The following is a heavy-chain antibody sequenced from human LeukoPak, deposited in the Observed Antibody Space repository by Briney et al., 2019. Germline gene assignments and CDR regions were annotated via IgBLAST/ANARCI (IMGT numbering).Heavy chain of an antibody. D-gene: IGHD6-13*01. CDR3: ARARYSTRWQSDFDY. J-gene: IGHJ4*02. CDR1: GYTLTELS. V-gene: IGHV1-2*02. CDR2: INPNSGDT. Sequence: ASVKVSYKVSGYTLTELSMHWVRQAPGQGLEWMGWINPNSGDTNYTQKFQGRVTMTRDTSISTAYMELSSLRSDDTAVYYCARARYSTRWQSDFDYWGQGTLVTVSS.